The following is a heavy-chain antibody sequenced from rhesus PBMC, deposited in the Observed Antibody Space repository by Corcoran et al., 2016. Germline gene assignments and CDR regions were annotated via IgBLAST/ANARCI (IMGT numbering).Heavy chain of an antibody. Sequence: QVQLQESGPGLLKPSEPLSLTCAVRGGSFSGGYGWGWIRQHPGEGLEWIASLYSRSWNTYYIPSLKSRVTISTDTARNQFSLKLSSVTAADTAVYYCERQGGYRYGSYVDYWGQGVLVTVSS. D-gene: IGHD5-24*01. CDR2: LYSRSWNT. J-gene: IGHJ4*01. V-gene: IGHV4S7*01. CDR3: ERQGGYRYGSYVDY. CDR1: GGSFSGGYG.